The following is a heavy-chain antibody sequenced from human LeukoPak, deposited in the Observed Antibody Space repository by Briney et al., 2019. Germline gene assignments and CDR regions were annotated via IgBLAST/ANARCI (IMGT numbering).Heavy chain of an antibody. D-gene: IGHD5-24*01. CDR3: AVCRDGYNRFDY. CDR2: IDPSDSYT. Sequence: GESLKISCKGSGYSFTSYWISWVRQMPARGLERMGRIDPSDSYTNYSPSFQGHVTISADKSISTAYLQWSSLKASDTAMYYCAVCRDGYNRFDYWGQGTLVTVSS. CDR1: GYSFTSYW. V-gene: IGHV5-10-1*01. J-gene: IGHJ4*02.